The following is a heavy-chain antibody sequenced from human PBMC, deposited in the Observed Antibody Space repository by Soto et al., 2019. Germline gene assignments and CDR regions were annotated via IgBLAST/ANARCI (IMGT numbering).Heavy chain of an antibody. CDR3: AKDLQRGGIDYGDYAIGD. Sequence: QAQVVQSGAEVRKPGSSVKLSCKASEGTFNSYAIAWVRQAPGQGLEWMGGIIPYYNTLNYAQKFQDRVTITADDSTNTVYMELSSLRVEDTAIYYCAKDLQRGGIDYGDYAIGDWGQGTLVTVSS. V-gene: IGHV1-69*01. CDR2: IIPYYNTL. D-gene: IGHD4-17*01. CDR1: EGTFNSYA. J-gene: IGHJ4*02.